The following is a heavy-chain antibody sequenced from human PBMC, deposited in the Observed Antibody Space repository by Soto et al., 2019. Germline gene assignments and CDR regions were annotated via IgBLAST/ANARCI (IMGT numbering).Heavy chain of an antibody. CDR2: MYHSGST. V-gene: IGHV4-4*02. Sequence: PSETLSLTCAFSGGSISSDNWWSWVRQPPGKGLEWIGEMYHSGSTNYNPSPKSRVTISVDKSKNHFSLKLTSVTAADTALYYCARASASFMLRGVIINWGQGVLVTVSS. J-gene: IGHJ4*02. D-gene: IGHD3-10*01. CDR1: GGSISSDNW. CDR3: ARASASFMLRGVIIN.